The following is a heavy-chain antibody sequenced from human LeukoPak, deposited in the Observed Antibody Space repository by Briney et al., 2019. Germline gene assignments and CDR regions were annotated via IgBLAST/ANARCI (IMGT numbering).Heavy chain of an antibody. CDR2: IYYSGST. CDR3: ARDPGAGDY. J-gene: IGHJ4*02. CDR1: GGSISSYY. D-gene: IGHD4-17*01. V-gene: IGHV4-59*12. Sequence: SETLSLTCTVSGGSISSYYWSWIRQPPGKGLEWIGYIYYSGSTYYNPSLKSRVTISVDTSKNQFSLKLSSVTAADTAVYYCARDPGAGDYWGQGTLVTVSS.